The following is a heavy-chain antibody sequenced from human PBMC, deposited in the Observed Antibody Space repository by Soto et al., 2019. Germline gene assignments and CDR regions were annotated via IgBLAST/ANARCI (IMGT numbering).Heavy chain of an antibody. CDR3: ARRGCSGGSCYATDYYYGMDV. Sequence: ESLKISCKGSGYSFTSYWISWVRQMPGKGLEWMGRIDPSDSYTNYSPSFQGHVTISADKSISTAYLQWSSLKASDTAMYYCARRGCSGGSCYATDYYYGMDVRGQGTTVTVSS. D-gene: IGHD2-15*01. CDR2: IDPSDSYT. J-gene: IGHJ6*02. V-gene: IGHV5-10-1*01. CDR1: GYSFTSYW.